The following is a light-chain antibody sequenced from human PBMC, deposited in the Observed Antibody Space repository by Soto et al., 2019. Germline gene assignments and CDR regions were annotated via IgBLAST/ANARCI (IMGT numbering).Light chain of an antibody. CDR2: DVS. CDR3: SSYISSSTLYV. J-gene: IGLJ1*01. Sequence: QSVLIQPASVSGSPGQSITISCTGTSSDVGGYSYVSWYQQHPAKAPKLMIYDVSNRPSGVSDRFSGSKSGNTASLTISGLQAEDEADYYCSSYISSSTLYVFGTGTKLTVL. CDR1: SSDVGGYSY. V-gene: IGLV2-14*01.